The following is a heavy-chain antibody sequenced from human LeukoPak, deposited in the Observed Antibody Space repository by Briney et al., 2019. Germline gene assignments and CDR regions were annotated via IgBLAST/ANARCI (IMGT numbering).Heavy chain of an antibody. CDR2: ISSSSSYI. D-gene: IGHD5-18*01. Sequence: GGSLRLSCAASGFTFSSYSMNWVRQAPGKGLEWVSSISSSSSYIYYADSVKGRFTISRDNAKNSLYLQMNSLRAEDTAVYYCARADTAMVNFDYWGQGTLVTVSS. CDR3: ARADTAMVNFDY. J-gene: IGHJ4*02. V-gene: IGHV3-21*01. CDR1: GFTFSSYS.